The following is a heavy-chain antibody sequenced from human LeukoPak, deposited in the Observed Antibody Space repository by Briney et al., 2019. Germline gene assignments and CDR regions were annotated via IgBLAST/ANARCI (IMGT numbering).Heavy chain of an antibody. Sequence: SETLSLTCIVSLGSLSSQYWSSLWQPAGKGLEWIGRIYTSGSTNYNPSLKSRVTMSVDTSKNQFSMMLSSVSAESTGVYYIARVRDEKGSADKAYCFDYWGQGTLVTVSS. CDR1: LGSLSSQY. J-gene: IGHJ4*02. CDR2: IYTSGST. D-gene: IGHD2-15*01. V-gene: IGHV4-4*07. CDR3: ARVRDEKGSADKAYCFDY.